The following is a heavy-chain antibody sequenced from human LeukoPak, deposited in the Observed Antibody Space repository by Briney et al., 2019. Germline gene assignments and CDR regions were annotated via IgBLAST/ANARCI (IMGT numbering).Heavy chain of an antibody. CDR3: ARVALGRRWLPSSYYYGMDV. V-gene: IGHV1-18*01. CDR1: GYTFTSYG. Sequence: EASVKVSCKASGYTFTSYGISWVRQAPGQGLEWMGWISAYNGNTNYAQKFQGRVTITADESTSTAYVELSNLRSEDTAVYYCARVALGRRWLPSSYYYGMDVWGQGTTVTVSS. CDR2: ISAYNGNT. D-gene: IGHD5-24*01. J-gene: IGHJ6*02.